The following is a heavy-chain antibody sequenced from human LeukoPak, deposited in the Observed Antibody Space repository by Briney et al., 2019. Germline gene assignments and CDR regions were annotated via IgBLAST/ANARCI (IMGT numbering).Heavy chain of an antibody. CDR3: AREYSRSVVAGSRPDL. Sequence: SETLALTCSVSGGSIGSSSYYWGWIRQSPGTGLQWIGSMYYRGTTYENSSLKSRLTLSIDTSNNQFSLKLTSVTAADTAVYYCAREYSRSVVAGSRPDLWGQGLLVTVSS. CDR2: MYYRGTT. V-gene: IGHV4-39*02. D-gene: IGHD2-15*01. J-gene: IGHJ4*02. CDR1: GGSIGSSSYY.